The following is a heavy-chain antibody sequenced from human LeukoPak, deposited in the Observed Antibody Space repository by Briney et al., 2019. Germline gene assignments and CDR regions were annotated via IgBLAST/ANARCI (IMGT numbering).Heavy chain of an antibody. J-gene: IGHJ4*02. CDR1: GFTFDDYA. D-gene: IGHD3-22*01. CDR2: ISWNSGSI. CDR3: AKANYYYDSSGYVSPFDY. Sequence: GGSLRLSCAASGFTFDDYAMHWVRQAPGKGLEWVSGISWNSGSIGYADSVKGRFTISRDNAKNSLYLQMNSLRVEDTALYYCAKANYYYDSSGYVSPFDYWGQGTLVTVSS. V-gene: IGHV3-9*01.